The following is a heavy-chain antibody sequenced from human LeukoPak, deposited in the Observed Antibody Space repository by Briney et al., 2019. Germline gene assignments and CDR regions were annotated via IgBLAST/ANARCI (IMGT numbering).Heavy chain of an antibody. CDR1: GYTFTSYG. V-gene: IGHV1-18*01. CDR3: ARDWGYCTNGVCYIWFVP. D-gene: IGHD2-8*01. Sequence: GASVKVSCKASGYTFTSYGISWVRQAPGQGLEWMGWISAYNGNTNYAQKLQGRVTMTTDTSTSTAYMELRSLRSDDTAVYYCARDWGYCTNGVCYIWFVPWGQGTLVTVSS. CDR2: ISAYNGNT. J-gene: IGHJ5*02.